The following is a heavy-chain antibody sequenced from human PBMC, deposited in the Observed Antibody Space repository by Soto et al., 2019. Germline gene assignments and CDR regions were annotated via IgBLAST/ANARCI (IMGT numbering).Heavy chain of an antibody. Sequence: GASVKVSCKASGYTFTSYAMHCVRHSPGQRLEWMGWINAGNGNTKYSQKFQGRVTITRDTSASTAYMELSSLRSEDTAVYYCARDGAIRKFVLMVYATRFDPWGQGTLVTVSS. D-gene: IGHD2-8*01. J-gene: IGHJ5*02. CDR3: ARDGAIRKFVLMVYATRFDP. CDR2: INAGNGNT. CDR1: GYTFTSYA. V-gene: IGHV1-3*01.